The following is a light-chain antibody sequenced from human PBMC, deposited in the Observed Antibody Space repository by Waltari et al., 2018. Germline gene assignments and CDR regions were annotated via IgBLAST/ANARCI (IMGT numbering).Light chain of an antibody. J-gene: IGLJ2*01. V-gene: IGLV2-23*01. CDR3: CSYAGGTASIL. CDR2: EDT. Sequence: QSALTQPASVSGSPGQSITISCTGTSSDVGSHNLVSWYQHHPGKAPKLMIYEDTKRPSGVSNRFSGSKSGNTASLTISGLQAEDEADCYCCSYAGGTASILLGGGTKLTVL. CDR1: SSDVGSHNL.